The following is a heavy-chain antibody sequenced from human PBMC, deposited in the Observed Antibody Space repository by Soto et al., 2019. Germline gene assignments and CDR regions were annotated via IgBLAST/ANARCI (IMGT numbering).Heavy chain of an antibody. Sequence: LRLSCAASGFTFSSYGMHWVRQAPGKGLEWVAVISYHGRDEYYADSVKGRFSISRDNSKNTLNLQMNSLRAEDTAVYYCARGRFSTTLYAGFDPWGQGTLVTVSS. D-gene: IGHD2-2*01. CDR2: ISYHGRDE. CDR3: ARGRFSTTLYAGFDP. J-gene: IGHJ5*02. CDR1: GFTFSSYG. V-gene: IGHV3-30*03.